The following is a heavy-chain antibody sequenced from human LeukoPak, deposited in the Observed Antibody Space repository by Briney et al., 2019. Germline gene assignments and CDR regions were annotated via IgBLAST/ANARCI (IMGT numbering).Heavy chain of an antibody. CDR3: ARDQLARGSPTLKEEYYFDY. J-gene: IGHJ4*02. CDR1: GGSISSYY. V-gene: IGHV4-4*07. D-gene: IGHD1-1*01. Sequence: SETLSLTCTVSGGSISSYYWSWIRHPAGKGLEWIGRIYTSGSTNYNPSLKSRVTMSVDTSKNQFSLKLSSVTAADTAVYYCARDQLARGSPTLKEEYYFDYWGQGTLVTVSS. CDR2: IYTSGST.